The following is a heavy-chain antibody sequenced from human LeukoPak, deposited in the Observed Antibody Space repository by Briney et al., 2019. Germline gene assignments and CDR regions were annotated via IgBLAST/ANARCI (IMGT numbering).Heavy chain of an antibody. J-gene: IGHJ3*02. CDR3: ASDRRGAFDI. CDR2: ISSSSSYI. Sequence: GGSLRLSCAASGFTSSSYSMNWVRQAPGKGLEWVSSISSSSSYIYYADSVKGRFTISRDNAKNSLYLQMNSLRAEDTAVYYCASDRRGAFDIWGQGTMVTVSS. CDR1: GFTSSSYS. V-gene: IGHV3-21*01. D-gene: IGHD1-14*01.